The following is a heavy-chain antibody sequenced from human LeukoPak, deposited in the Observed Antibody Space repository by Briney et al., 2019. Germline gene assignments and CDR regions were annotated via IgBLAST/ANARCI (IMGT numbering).Heavy chain of an antibody. CDR2: ISGSGGST. Sequence: PGGSLRLSCAASGFTFSSYAMSWVRQAPGKGLEWVSGISGSGGSTYYADSVKGRFTISRDNSKNTLYLQMNGLRAEDTAVYYCAKPQYSGYDYINYYYYMDVWGKGTTVTVSS. J-gene: IGHJ6*03. CDR1: GFTFSSYA. D-gene: IGHD5-12*01. CDR3: AKPQYSGYDYINYYYYMDV. V-gene: IGHV3-23*01.